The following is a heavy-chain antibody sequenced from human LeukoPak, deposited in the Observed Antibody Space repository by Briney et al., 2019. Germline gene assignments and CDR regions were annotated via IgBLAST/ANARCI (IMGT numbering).Heavy chain of an antibody. J-gene: IGHJ4*02. CDR2: INHSGST. CDR3: ESQAYSSASQEDY. Sequence: SETLSLTCAVYGGSFSGYYWSWIRQPPGKGLEWIGEINHSGSTNYNPCLKSRVTILVDTCKNQFFLKLSSVTAADTAVYYCESQAYSSASQEDYWGQGTLVTVSS. D-gene: IGHD6-6*01. CDR1: GGSFSGYY. V-gene: IGHV4-34*01.